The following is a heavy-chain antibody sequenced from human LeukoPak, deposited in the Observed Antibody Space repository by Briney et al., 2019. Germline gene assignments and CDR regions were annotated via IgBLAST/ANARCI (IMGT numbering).Heavy chain of an antibody. V-gene: IGHV1-46*03. J-gene: IGHJ3*02. CDR2: INPSGGST. D-gene: IGHD3-22*01. Sequence: GFSVKVSCKASGGTFSSYAISWVRQAPGQGLEWMGIINPSGGSTSYAQKFQGRVTMTRDMSTSTVYMELSSLRSEDTAVYYCSSSGYYYVGKAFDIWGQGTMVTVSS. CDR3: SSSGYYYVGKAFDI. CDR1: GGTFSSYA.